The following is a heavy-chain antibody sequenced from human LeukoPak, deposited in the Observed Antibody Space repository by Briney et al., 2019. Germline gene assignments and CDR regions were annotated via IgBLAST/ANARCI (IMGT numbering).Heavy chain of an antibody. Sequence: PGGSLRLSCAASGFTFSSYAMSWVRQAPGKGLEWVSAISGSGGSTYYADSVKGRFTISRDNSKNTLYLQMNSLRAEDTAVYYCAKDRPDYYDSSGYYYPFDYWGQGTLVTVSS. CDR3: AKDRPDYYDSSGYYYPFDY. V-gene: IGHV3-23*01. J-gene: IGHJ4*02. CDR2: ISGSGGST. D-gene: IGHD3-22*01. CDR1: GFTFSSYA.